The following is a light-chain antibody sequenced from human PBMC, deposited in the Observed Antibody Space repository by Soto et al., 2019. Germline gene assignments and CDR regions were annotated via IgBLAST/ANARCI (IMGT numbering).Light chain of an antibody. J-gene: IGKJ2*01. CDR1: QSINNY. V-gene: IGKV1-39*01. CDR3: QQIHSTSSYT. CDR2: SAS. Sequence: DIQMTQSPASLSVSVGDRVTITCRASQSINNYLNWYLQRPGQAPKLLIRSASTLQRGVPSRFSGSGSRTEFTLTIADLQPDDFGTYYCQQIHSTSSYTFGQGTKVDIK.